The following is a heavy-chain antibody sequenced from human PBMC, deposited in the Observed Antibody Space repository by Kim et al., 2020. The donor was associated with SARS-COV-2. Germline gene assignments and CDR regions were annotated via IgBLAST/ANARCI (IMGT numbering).Heavy chain of an antibody. J-gene: IGHJ4*02. Sequence: GGSLRLSCTASGFAFRSHAMSWVRQAPVKGLEWVSLINGDGSHTSYAESVKGRFTISRDRSKNTLYLQMNSLRADDTAIYYCAKQGYNWHLPSNWGQGTLVIVSS. CDR3: AKQGYNWHLPSN. D-gene: IGHD1-20*01. CDR2: INGDGSHT. V-gene: IGHV3-23*03. CDR1: GFAFRSHA.